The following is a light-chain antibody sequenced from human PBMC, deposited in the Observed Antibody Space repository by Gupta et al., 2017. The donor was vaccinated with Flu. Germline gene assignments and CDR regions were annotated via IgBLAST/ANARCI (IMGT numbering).Light chain of an antibody. V-gene: IGKV2-40*01. CDR1: QSLLDSHDGNTY. J-gene: IGKJ1*01. CDR2: ALS. CDR3: MQRIEFPWT. Sequence: DIVMTQTPPSQPVTPGEPASISCTSSQSLLDSHDGNTYLDWYLQKPGQSPQLLIYALSYRASWIVPDRFSGSGSATDFTLKISRVEAEDVGVYYCMQRIEFPWTFGQGTKVEIK.